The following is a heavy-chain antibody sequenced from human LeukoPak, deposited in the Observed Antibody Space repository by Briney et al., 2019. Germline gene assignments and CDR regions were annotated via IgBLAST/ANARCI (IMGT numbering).Heavy chain of an antibody. Sequence: GGSLRLSCAASGFTFDDYAMHWVRQAPGKGLEGVSGISWNSGSRGYADSVKGRFTISRDNAKNSLYLQMNSLRAEDTALYSCATDTLSFWSGYYVPSWFDYWGQGTLVTVSS. J-gene: IGHJ4*02. CDR2: ISWNSGSR. V-gene: IGHV3-9*01. CDR1: GFTFDDYA. D-gene: IGHD3-3*01. CDR3: ATDTLSFWSGYYVPSWFDY.